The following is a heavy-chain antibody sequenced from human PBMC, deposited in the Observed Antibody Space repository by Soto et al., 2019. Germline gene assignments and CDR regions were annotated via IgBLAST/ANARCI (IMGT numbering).Heavy chain of an antibody. CDR3: AHSRGGSFSFQI. J-gene: IGHJ3*02. V-gene: IGHV2-5*02. CDR1: GFSLSTSGVG. D-gene: IGHD1-26*01. CDR2: IYWDDDK. Sequence: QITLKESGPTLVKPTQTLTLTCTFSGFSLSTSGVGVGWIRQPPGKALEGLALIYWDDDKRYSPSLKRRLTTTKNTSMRQVVLTMTNMHPGDTATYCCAHSRGGSFSFQIWGQGPVVTVSS.